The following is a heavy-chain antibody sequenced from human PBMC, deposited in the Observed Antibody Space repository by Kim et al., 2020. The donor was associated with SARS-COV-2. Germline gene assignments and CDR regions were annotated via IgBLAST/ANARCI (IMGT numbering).Heavy chain of an antibody. CDR3: ARDYVFDWLLDYYYYGMDV. Sequence: GGSLRLSCAASGFTFSSYSMNWVRQAPGKGLEWVSYISSSSSTIYYADSVKGRFTISRDNAKNSLYLQMNSLRDEDTAVYYCARDYVFDWLLDYYYYGMDVWGQGTTVTVSS. CDR1: GFTFSSYS. V-gene: IGHV3-48*02. J-gene: IGHJ6*02. D-gene: IGHD3-9*01. CDR2: ISSSSSTI.